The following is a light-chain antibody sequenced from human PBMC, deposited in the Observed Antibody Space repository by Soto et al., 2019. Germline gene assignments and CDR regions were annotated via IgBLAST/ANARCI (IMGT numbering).Light chain of an antibody. J-gene: IGKJ3*01. V-gene: IGKV3-20*01. CDR2: GAS. CDR1: QSVSSTY. Sequence: EIVLTQSPGTLSLSPGERATLSCRASQSVSSTYLAWYQQKPGQAPRLLIYGASSRATGIPDRFSGSGSGTDFTLTINRLEPEDFAGYYCQQYGSPITFGPGTKVDIK. CDR3: QQYGSPIT.